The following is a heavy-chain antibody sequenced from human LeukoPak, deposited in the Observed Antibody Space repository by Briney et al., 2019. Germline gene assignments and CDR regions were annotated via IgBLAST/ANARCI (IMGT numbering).Heavy chain of an antibody. D-gene: IGHD6-19*01. CDR3: ARLPIRYSSGWYGGDY. V-gene: IGHV1-2*02. CDR1: GYTFTGYY. Sequence: GASVKVSCKASGYTFTGYYMHWVRQAPGQGLEWMGWINPNSGGTNYAQKLQGRVTMTRDTSISTAYMELSRLRSDDTAVYYCARLPIRYSSGWYGGDYWGQGTLVTVSS. CDR2: INPNSGGT. J-gene: IGHJ4*02.